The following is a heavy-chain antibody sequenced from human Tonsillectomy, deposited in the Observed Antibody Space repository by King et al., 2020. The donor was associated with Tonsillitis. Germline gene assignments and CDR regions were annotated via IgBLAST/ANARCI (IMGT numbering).Heavy chain of an antibody. D-gene: IGHD2-2*01. V-gene: IGHV3-33*01. J-gene: IGHJ6*02. Sequence: VQLVESGGGVVQPGRSLRLSCAASGFTFSTYGMHWVRQAPGKGLEWVTAIWYDENNTYYADSVKGRFTISRDNSKNTLYLQMNSLRAEDTAVYYCARDNGEVVPRYAMDVWGQGTTVTVSS. CDR2: IWYDENNT. CDR1: GFTFSTYG. CDR3: ARDNGEVVPRYAMDV.